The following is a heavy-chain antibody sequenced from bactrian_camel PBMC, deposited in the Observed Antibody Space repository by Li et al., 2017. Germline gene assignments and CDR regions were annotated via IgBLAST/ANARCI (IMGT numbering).Heavy chain of an antibody. J-gene: IGHJ4*01. Sequence: HVQLVESGGGSVQTGGSLRLSCVLSGNTRSRNVMGWFRQVPGKERQGIAAIRRRDGRSYYADSVKDRFTISQDDAGYTVYLQMNNLNPEDTGMYYCAVGGTPQFDFKCPTLVTKYRYWGQGTQVTVS. CDR3: AVGGTPQFDFKCPTLVTKYRY. D-gene: IGHD5*01. CDR2: IRRRDGRS. CDR1: GNTRSRNV. V-gene: IGHV3-3*01.